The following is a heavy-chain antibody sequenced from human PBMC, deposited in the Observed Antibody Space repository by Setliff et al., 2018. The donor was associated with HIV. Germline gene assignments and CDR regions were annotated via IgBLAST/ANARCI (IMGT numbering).Heavy chain of an antibody. V-gene: IGHV4-59*01. J-gene: IGHJ4*02. CDR3: ARGRRRSSTPYYFDY. CDR1: GGSISSYY. Sequence: SETLSLTCTVSGGSISSYYWSWIRQPPGKRLEWIGYIYYTGSTNYNPSLKSRVTISLDTSKSQFSLKLTSVSAADTAMYYCARGRRRSSTPYYFDYWGQGTLVTVSS. CDR2: IYYTGST.